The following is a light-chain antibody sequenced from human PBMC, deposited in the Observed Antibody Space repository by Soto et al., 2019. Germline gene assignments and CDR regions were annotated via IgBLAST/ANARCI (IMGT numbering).Light chain of an antibody. CDR2: KAS. J-gene: IGKJ1*01. CDR3: QQYNSYPWT. CDR1: HSVSSW. Sequence: DIQMTQSPSTLSASVGDRVTITCRASHSVSSWLAWYQQKPGKAPMLLISKASILESGVPYRCSGSGSGTEFTLTISGLQPDDFALDHCQQYNSYPWTFGQGTKVEIK. V-gene: IGKV1-5*03.